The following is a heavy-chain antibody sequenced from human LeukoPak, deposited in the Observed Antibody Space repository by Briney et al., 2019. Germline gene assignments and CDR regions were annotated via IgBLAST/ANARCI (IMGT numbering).Heavy chain of an antibody. CDR1: GGSFSGYY. Sequence: SETLSLTCAVYGGSFSGYYWSWIRQPPGKGLEWIGEINHSGSTNYNPSLKSRVTISVDTSKNQFSLKLSSVTAADTAVYYCASLDTAMVSNYWGQGTLVTVSS. V-gene: IGHV4-34*01. J-gene: IGHJ4*02. CDR2: INHSGST. D-gene: IGHD5-18*01. CDR3: ASLDTAMVSNY.